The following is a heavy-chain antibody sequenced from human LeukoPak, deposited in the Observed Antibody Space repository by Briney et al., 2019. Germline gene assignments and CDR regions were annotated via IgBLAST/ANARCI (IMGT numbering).Heavy chain of an antibody. CDR3: ARDPGYCTNGVCQKWFDP. Sequence: LETLSLTCTVSGGSISSYYWSWIRQPPGKGLEWIGYIYYSGSTNYNPSLKSRVTISVDTSKNQFSLKLSSVTAADTAVYYCARDPGYCTNGVCQKWFDPWGQGTLVTVSS. D-gene: IGHD2-8*01. CDR2: IYYSGST. V-gene: IGHV4-59*01. CDR1: GGSISSYY. J-gene: IGHJ5*02.